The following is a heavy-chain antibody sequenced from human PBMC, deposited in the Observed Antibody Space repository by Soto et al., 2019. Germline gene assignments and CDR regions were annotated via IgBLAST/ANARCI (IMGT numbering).Heavy chain of an antibody. CDR2: INHSGST. Sequence: LSLTCAVYGGSFSGYYWIWIRQPPGKGLEWIGEINHSGSTNYNPSLKSRVTISVDTSKNQFSLKLSSVTAADTAVYYCAGYSAITNWFDPWGQGTLVTVSS. CDR1: GGSFSGYY. V-gene: IGHV4-34*01. D-gene: IGHD2-21*01. J-gene: IGHJ5*02. CDR3: AGYSAITNWFDP.